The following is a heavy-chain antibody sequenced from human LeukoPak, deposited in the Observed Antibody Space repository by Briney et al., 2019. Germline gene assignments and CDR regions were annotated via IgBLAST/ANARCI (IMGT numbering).Heavy chain of an antibody. J-gene: IGHJ4*02. CDR1: GFTFTNAW. CDR2: IKSKTDGETA. V-gene: IGHV3-15*01. CDR3: TTDLGTYYHGSQRLIPIDY. Sequence: GGSLRLSCVDSGFTFTNAWMSWVRQAPGKGLEWIGRIKSKTDGETANYAEPVRGRFTISRDDSKSAVYLQMNSLKIEDTAVYYCTTDLGTYYHGSQRLIPIDYWGQGTLVTVSS. D-gene: IGHD3-10*01.